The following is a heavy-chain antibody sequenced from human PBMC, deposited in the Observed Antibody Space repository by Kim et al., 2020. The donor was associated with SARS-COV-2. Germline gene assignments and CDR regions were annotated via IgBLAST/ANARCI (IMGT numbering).Heavy chain of an antibody. Sequence: GGSLRLSCAASGFTFAMSWVRQAPGKGLEWVSAISGSGGSTYYADSVKGRFTISRDNSKNTLYLQMNSLRAEDTAVYYCANPPLGVVKDPWGQGTLVTVSS. CDR3: ANPPLGVVKDP. V-gene: IGHV3-23*01. J-gene: IGHJ5*02. CDR2: ISGSGGST. CDR1: GFTFA. D-gene: IGHD2-21*01.